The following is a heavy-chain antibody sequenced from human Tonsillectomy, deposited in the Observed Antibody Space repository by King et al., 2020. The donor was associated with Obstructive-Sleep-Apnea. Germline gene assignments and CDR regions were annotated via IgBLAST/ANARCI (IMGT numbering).Heavy chain of an antibody. V-gene: IGHV1-69*01. J-gene: IGHJ6*02. CDR1: GDTFSRYG. D-gene: IGHD5-24*01. CDR3: AREGGMATVTVIYGMDV. Sequence: QLVXSGAEVKKPGSSVKVSCKASGDTFSRYGISWVRQAPGQGLEWMGGIIPIFETTSYAQKFQGRVTITADESTRTGYMELSSLRPEDTAVYYCAREGGMATVTVIYGMDVWGQGTTVTVSS. CDR2: IIPIFETT.